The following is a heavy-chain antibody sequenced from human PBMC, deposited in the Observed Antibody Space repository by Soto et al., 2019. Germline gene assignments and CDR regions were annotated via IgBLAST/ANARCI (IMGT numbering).Heavy chain of an antibody. Sequence: SETLSLTCSVSCASIRTYFWSWIRQPPGKGLEWIGYISYSGSTTYYNPSLKSRVTMSADTSKNQFSLRLNSVTAADTAVYYCAALYSSGWYVLFWGQGTLVTVSS. D-gene: IGHD6-19*01. CDR2: ISYSGST. J-gene: IGHJ4*02. V-gene: IGHV4-59*01. CDR3: AALYSSGWYVLF. CDR1: CASIRTYF.